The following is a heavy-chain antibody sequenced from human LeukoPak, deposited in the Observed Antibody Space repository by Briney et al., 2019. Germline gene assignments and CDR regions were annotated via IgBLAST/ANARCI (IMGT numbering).Heavy chain of an antibody. Sequence: GGSLRLSCAASGFTFDDYAIHWVRQAPGKGLEWVSGISWNSGSIGYADSVKGRFTISRDNAKNSLYLQMNSLRAEDTAVYYCARDGSGFFDPWGQGTLVTVSS. V-gene: IGHV3-9*01. CDR3: ARDGSGFFDP. J-gene: IGHJ5*02. CDR2: ISWNSGSI. D-gene: IGHD3-10*01. CDR1: GFTFDDYA.